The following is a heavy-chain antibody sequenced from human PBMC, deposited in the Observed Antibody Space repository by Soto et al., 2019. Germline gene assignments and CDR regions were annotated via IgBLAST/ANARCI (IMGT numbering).Heavy chain of an antibody. J-gene: IGHJ4*02. CDR3: ARDKDYDFWSGYSTGYFDY. D-gene: IGHD3-3*01. V-gene: IGHV1-18*01. CDR1: GYTFTSYG. CDR2: ISAYNGNT. Sequence: ASVKVSCKASGYTFTSYGISWVRQAPGQGLEWMGWISAYNGNTNYAQKPQGRVTMTTDTSTSTAYMELRSLRSDDTAVYYCARDKDYDFWSGYSTGYFDYWGQGTLVTVSS.